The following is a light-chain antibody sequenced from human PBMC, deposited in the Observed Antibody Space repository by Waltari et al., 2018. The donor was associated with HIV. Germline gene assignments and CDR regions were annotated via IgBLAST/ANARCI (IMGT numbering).Light chain of an antibody. Sequence: QSALTQPPSVSGAPGQRVTISCTGNRSNIGAGFFVHWYQHLPGTAPKLLVYSDINRPSGVPDRCSGSKSCTSASLVITGLQAEDEADYSCQSYDSSLRASVFGGGTKLTVL. CDR2: SDI. J-gene: IGLJ2*01. CDR1: RSNIGAGFF. CDR3: QSYDSSLRASV. V-gene: IGLV1-40*01.